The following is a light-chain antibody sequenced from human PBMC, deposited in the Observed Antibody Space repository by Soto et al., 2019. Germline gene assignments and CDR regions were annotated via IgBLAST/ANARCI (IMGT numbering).Light chain of an antibody. CDR3: QQYKSDPYT. CDR1: QSISGW. CDR2: DAS. V-gene: IGKV1-5*01. J-gene: IGKJ2*01. Sequence: DIQMTQSPSTLSASVGDRVTITCRASQSISGWLAWYEQKPGKAPKLLISDASNLESGVPPRFSGSGSGTEFTLTISSLQPDDFATYYCQQYKSDPYTVGQGTKLEIK.